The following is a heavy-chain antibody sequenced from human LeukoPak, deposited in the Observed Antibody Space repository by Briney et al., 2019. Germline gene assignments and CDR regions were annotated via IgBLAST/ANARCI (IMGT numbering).Heavy chain of an antibody. CDR3: AREACREMGVMWPRLGGQDCRYDH. J-gene: IGHJ4*02. CDR2: ITPFLGIA. V-gene: IGHV1-69*04. D-gene: IGHD3-16*01. Sequence: VASVKVSCKASGDTFSSYAINWVRQAPGQGPEWMGRITPFLGIANYPQKFQGRVTITADESTATAYMELSSLRSEDSAVYYCAREACREMGVMWPRLGGQDCRYDHWGQGTLVTVSS. CDR1: GDTFSSYA.